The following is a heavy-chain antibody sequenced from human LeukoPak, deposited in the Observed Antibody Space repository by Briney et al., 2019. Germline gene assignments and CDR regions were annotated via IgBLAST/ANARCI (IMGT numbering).Heavy chain of an antibody. CDR1: GFTFSTYG. CDR3: ARDNWGFDY. D-gene: IGHD7-27*01. CDR2: IRYDGSNK. V-gene: IGHV3-30*02. Sequence: PGGSLRLSCEASGFTFSTYGMHWVRQAPGKGLEWVAVIRYDGSNKYYEDSVKGRFTISRDNSKNTLYLQMNSLRAEDTAVYYCARDNWGFDYWGQGTLVTVSS. J-gene: IGHJ4*02.